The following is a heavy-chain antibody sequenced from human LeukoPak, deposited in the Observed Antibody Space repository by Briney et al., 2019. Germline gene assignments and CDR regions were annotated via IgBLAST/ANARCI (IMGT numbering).Heavy chain of an antibody. CDR2: INPNSGDT. Sequence: ASVKVSCKASGYTFTCFYIHWVRQAPGQGLEWMGWINPNSGDTNYAQKFQGRVTMTRDTSISTAYMELSRLRSDDTAVYYCATDGSRDAFDIWGQGTMVTVSS. V-gene: IGHV1-2*02. CDR3: ATDGSRDAFDI. CDR1: GYTFTCFY. J-gene: IGHJ3*02. D-gene: IGHD2-2*03.